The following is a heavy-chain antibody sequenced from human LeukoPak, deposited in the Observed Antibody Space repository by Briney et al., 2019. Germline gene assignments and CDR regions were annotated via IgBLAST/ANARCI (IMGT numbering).Heavy chain of an antibody. Sequence: SVKVSCKASGGTFSSYAISWVRQAPGQGLEWMGRIIPILGIANYAQKFQGRVTITADKSTNTAYMELSSLRSEDTAVYYCARDLGSTTSPDLWGRGTLVTVSS. CDR2: IIPILGIA. CDR3: ARDLGSTTSPDL. V-gene: IGHV1-69*04. J-gene: IGHJ2*01. D-gene: IGHD2-2*01. CDR1: GGTFSSYA.